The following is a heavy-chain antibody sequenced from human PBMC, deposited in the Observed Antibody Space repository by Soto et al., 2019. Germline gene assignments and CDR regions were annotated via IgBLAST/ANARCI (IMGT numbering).Heavy chain of an antibody. D-gene: IGHD5-12*01. CDR2: ISYDGSNK. J-gene: IGHJ2*01. Sequence: QVQLVESGGGVVQPGRSLRLSCAASGFTFSSYGMHWVRQAPGKGLAGVAVISYDGSNKYYADSVKGRFTISRDNSKNTLYLQMNSLRAEDTAVYYCAKRNYSGYADWYFDLWGRGTLVTVSS. CDR3: AKRNYSGYADWYFDL. CDR1: GFTFSSYG. V-gene: IGHV3-30*18.